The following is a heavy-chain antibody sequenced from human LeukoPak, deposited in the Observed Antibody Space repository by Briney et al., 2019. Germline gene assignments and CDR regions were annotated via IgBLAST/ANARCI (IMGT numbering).Heavy chain of an antibody. V-gene: IGHV1-2*02. Sequence: ASVKVSCKASGYTFTGYYMHWVRQAHGQGLEWMGWINPNSGGTNYAQKFQGRVTMTRDTSISTAYMELSRLRSDDTAVYYCARARLGYCSSTSCQERDVMDVWGKGTTVTVSS. D-gene: IGHD2-2*01. CDR2: INPNSGGT. CDR3: ARARLGYCSSTSCQERDVMDV. J-gene: IGHJ6*03. CDR1: GYTFTGYY.